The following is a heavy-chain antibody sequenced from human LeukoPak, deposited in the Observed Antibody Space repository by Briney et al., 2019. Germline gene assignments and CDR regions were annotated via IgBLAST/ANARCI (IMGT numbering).Heavy chain of an antibody. CDR2: ISYDGSNK. D-gene: IGHD2-2*01. Sequence: GRSLRLSCAAPGFTFSSYAMHWVRQAPGKGLEWVAVISYDGSNKYYADSVKGRFTISRDNSKNTLYLQMNSLRAEDTAVYYCARGIQCSSTSCYAGSTFDYWGQGTLVTVSS. J-gene: IGHJ4*02. V-gene: IGHV3-30-3*01. CDR3: ARGIQCSSTSCYAGSTFDY. CDR1: GFTFSSYA.